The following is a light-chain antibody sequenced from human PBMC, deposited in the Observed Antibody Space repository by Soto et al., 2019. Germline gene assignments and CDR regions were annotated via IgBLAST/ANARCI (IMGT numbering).Light chain of an antibody. CDR1: QSISSW. V-gene: IGKV1-5*01. CDR2: DAS. CDR3: QQYESYSPWT. Sequence: DIQMTQSPSTLSASEGDRATITCRASQSISSWLAWYQQKPGKAPKLLIYDASTLQSGVPSRYSGSGSGTEFTLTISNLQPDDFATYYCQQYESYSPWTFGQGTKVDNK. J-gene: IGKJ1*01.